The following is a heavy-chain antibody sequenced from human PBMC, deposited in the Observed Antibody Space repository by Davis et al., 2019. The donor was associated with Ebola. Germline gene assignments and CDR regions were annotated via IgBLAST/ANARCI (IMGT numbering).Heavy chain of an antibody. Sequence: SETLSLTCTVSGGSISTYSWNWIRQTAGKKLEWIGRINFSGSANYNPSLKSRVTMSIDTSKKQFSLKLSSVTAADTAVYYCAREGAPASSPFDYWGLGTPVTVSS. CDR2: INFSGSA. J-gene: IGHJ4*02. CDR3: AREGAPASSPFDY. CDR1: GGSISTYS. D-gene: IGHD3-16*01. V-gene: IGHV4-4*07.